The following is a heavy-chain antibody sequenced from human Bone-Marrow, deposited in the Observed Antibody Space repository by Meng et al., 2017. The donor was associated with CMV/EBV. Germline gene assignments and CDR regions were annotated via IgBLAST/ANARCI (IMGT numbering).Heavy chain of an antibody. CDR3: ARSYYYGSGSYYNGVYNWFDP. CDR1: GGSFSGYY. Sequence: GSLRLSCAVYGGSFSGYYWSWIRQPPGKGLEWIGEINHSGSTNYNPSLKSRVTISVDTSKNQFSLKLSSVTAADTAVYYCARSYYYGSGSYYNGVYNWFDPWGQGTLVTVSS. V-gene: IGHV4-34*01. CDR2: INHSGST. D-gene: IGHD3-10*01. J-gene: IGHJ5*02.